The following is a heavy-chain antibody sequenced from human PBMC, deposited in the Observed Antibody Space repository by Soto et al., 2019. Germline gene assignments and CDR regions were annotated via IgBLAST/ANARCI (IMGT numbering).Heavy chain of an antibody. Sequence: GESLKISCKGSGYSFTSYWIGWVRQMPGKGLEWMGIIYPGDSDTRYSPSFQGQVTISADKSISTAYLQWSSLKASDTAMYYCAYSSSWKYNWFDPWGQGTLVTVSS. CDR1: GYSFTSYW. V-gene: IGHV5-51*01. CDR2: IYPGDSDT. J-gene: IGHJ5*02. CDR3: AYSSSWKYNWFDP. D-gene: IGHD6-13*01.